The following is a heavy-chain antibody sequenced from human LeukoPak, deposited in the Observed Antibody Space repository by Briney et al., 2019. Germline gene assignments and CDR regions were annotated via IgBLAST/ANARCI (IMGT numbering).Heavy chain of an antibody. D-gene: IGHD5-18*01. J-gene: IGHJ4*02. CDR2: IHTSGST. CDR3: AASGYNYAPSDY. CDR1: AGSIGIYY. Sequence: SETLSLTCTVSAGSIGIYYWNWIRQPAGKGLEWIGRIHTSGSTISNPSLKSRATVSLDTSNNQVSLYLSSVTAADTAIYYCAASGYNYAPSDYWGQGTLVTVSS. V-gene: IGHV4-4*07.